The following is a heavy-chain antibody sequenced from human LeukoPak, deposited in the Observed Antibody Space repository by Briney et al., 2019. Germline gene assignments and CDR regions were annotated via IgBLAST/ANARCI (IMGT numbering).Heavy chain of an antibody. D-gene: IGHD5-24*01. CDR1: GITFSSYS. Sequence: GVLRLSCAAFGITFSSYSMSWVRQAPGKGLEWVSSISSTGSYIYYADSVKGRITISRDNAKNSVYLQMNSLRAEDTAMYYCARDFRTQLDGYSPPYHFDYWGQGVLFTVSS. CDR3: ARDFRTQLDGYSPPYHFDY. V-gene: IGHV3-21*01. CDR2: ISSTGSYI. J-gene: IGHJ4*02.